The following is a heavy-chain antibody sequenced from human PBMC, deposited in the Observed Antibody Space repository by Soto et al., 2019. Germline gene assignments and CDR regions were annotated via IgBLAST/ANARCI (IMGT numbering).Heavy chain of an antibody. CDR1: GYTFTSYD. J-gene: IGHJ5*02. CDR2: MNPNSGNT. Sequence: QVQLVQSGAEVKKPGASVKVSCKASGYTFTSYDINWVRQATGQGLQWMGWMNPNSGNTGYAQKFQGRVIMTRNISISTAYMELSSLRSDDTAVYYCARDFPTYYYGLIDPWGQGTLVTVSS. D-gene: IGHD3-10*01. V-gene: IGHV1-8*01. CDR3: ARDFPTYYYGLIDP.